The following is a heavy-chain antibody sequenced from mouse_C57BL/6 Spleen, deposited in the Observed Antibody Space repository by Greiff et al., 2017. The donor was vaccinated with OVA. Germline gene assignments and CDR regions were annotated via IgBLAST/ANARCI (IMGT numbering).Heavy chain of an antibody. CDR3: ARGGYYYGSSPLYAMDY. CDR1: GYSFTDYN. D-gene: IGHD1-1*01. V-gene: IGHV1-39*01. Sequence: EVQVVESGPELVKPGASVKISCKASGYSFTDYNMNWVKQSNGKSLEWIGVINPNYGTTSYNEKFKGKATLTVDQSSSTAYMQLNSLTSKDSAVYYGARGGYYYGSSPLYAMDYWGQGTSVTVSS. CDR2: INPNYGTT. J-gene: IGHJ4*01.